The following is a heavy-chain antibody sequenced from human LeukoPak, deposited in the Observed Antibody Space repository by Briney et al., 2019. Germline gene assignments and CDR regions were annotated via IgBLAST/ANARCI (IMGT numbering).Heavy chain of an antibody. Sequence: ASVKVSCKASGYTFSGYFMHWVRQAPGQGLEWMGWINPNTGGTKNAQKFQGRISMTRDTSISTAHMELSRLTSYDTAVYYCARDWAKDSSGSYYWFDPWGQGTLVTVSS. D-gene: IGHD3-10*01. CDR1: GYTFSGYF. CDR3: ARDWAKDSSGSYYWFDP. CDR2: INPNTGGT. J-gene: IGHJ5*02. V-gene: IGHV1-2*02.